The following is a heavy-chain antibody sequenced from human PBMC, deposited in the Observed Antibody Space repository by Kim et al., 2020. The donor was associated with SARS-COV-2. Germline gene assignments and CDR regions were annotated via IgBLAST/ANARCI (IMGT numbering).Heavy chain of an antibody. CDR3: ARDQRITIFGVVTAHFDY. CDR2: ISAYNGNT. J-gene: IGHJ4*02. D-gene: IGHD3-3*01. V-gene: IGHV1-18*01. CDR1: GYTFTSYG. Sequence: ASVKVSCKASGYTFTSYGISWVRQAPGQGLEWMGWISAYNGNTNYAQKLQGRVTMTTDTSTSTAYMELRSLRSDDTAVYYCARDQRITIFGVVTAHFDYWGQGTLVTVSS.